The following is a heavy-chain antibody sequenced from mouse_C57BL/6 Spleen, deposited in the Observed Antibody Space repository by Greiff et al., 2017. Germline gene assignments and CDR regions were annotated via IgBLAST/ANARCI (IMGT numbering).Heavy chain of an antibody. V-gene: IGHV1-52*01. Sequence: QVQLKQPGAELVRPGSSVKLSCKASGYTFTSYWMHWVKQRPIQGLEWIGNIYPSDSETPYNQKFKGKATLTVDKSSSTAYLQLSSLTSEDSAVYYCASTLGQAWYAYWGQGTLVTFSA. CDR2: IYPSDSET. CDR1: GYTFTSYW. CDR3: ASTLGQAWYAY. J-gene: IGHJ3*01. D-gene: IGHD2-14*01.